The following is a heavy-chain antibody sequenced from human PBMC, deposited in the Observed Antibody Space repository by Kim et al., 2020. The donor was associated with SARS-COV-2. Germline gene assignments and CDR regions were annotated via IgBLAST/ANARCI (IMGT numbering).Heavy chain of an antibody. CDR2: ISGDNKNS. CDR3: ARDTCGGPSCYSGLYDF. D-gene: IGHD2-15*01. Sequence: ASVKVSCKTSGYTFRDYAVSWVRQAPGQGLEWMGWISGDNKNSYYPPKVAQKFQGRLIMATDTPTSTVHMELRSLRLDDTAVDYCARDTCGGPSCYSGLYDFWGQGTLITVS. V-gene: IGHV1-18*01. CDR1: GYTFRDYA. J-gene: IGHJ4*02.